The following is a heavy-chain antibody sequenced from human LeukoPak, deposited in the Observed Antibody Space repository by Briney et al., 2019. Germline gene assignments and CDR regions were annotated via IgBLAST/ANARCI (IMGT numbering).Heavy chain of an antibody. V-gene: IGHV3-7*05. CDR3: ASITVRWGGYYFDY. J-gene: IGHJ4*02. D-gene: IGHD1-14*01. CDR1: GFTFSSCW. Sequence: GGSLRLSCTASGFTFSSCWMSWVRQAPGKGLEWVANLKQDGSEKYYVDSVKGRFTISRDNAKNSMYLQMNSLRAEDTAVYYCASITVRWGGYYFDYWGQGTLVTVSS. CDR2: LKQDGSEK.